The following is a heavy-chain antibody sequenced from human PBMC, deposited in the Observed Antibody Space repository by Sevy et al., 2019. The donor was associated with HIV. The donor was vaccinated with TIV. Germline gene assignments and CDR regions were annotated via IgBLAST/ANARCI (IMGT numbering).Heavy chain of an antibody. J-gene: IGHJ4*02. CDR2: IISSSSYI. V-gene: IGHV3-21*01. Sequence: GGSLRLSCAASGFTFSSYSMNWVRQAPGKGLEWVSSIISSSSYIYYADSVKGRFTISRDNAENSLYLQMNSMRAEDTAVYYCGGGGGDYGDYGDDYWGQGTLVTVSS. D-gene: IGHD4-17*01. CDR1: GFTFSSYS. CDR3: GGGGGDYGDYGDDY.